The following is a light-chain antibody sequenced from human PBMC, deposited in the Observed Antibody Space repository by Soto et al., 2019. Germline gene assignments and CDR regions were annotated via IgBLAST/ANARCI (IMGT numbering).Light chain of an antibody. Sequence: DIQLTQSPSFLSASVGDRVTITCRASQGINIFLAWFQQKPGKATNLLISAASTLQSGRPLRFSGSGSWTGFALTITSLQPEDSAIYSRERRNSYRRTLGQGTK. J-gene: IGKJ2*01. CDR2: AAS. CDR3: ERRNSYRRT. V-gene: IGKV1-9*01. CDR1: QGINIF.